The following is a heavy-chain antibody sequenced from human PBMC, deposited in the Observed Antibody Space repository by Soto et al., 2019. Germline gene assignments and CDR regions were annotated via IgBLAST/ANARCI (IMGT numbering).Heavy chain of an antibody. CDR3: ARPCTGGTCFHLDY. Sequence: LVNVACKGSVYPFTVVVMYWVRKAHGQRLEWMGWIHAGNGNTKYSQKFQDRVTFTRDTSASTGYMELSSLRSEDTAVYYCARPCTGGTCFHLDYWGQGTQVPVSP. J-gene: IGHJ4*02. CDR2: IHAGNGNT. D-gene: IGHD2-15*01. V-gene: IGHV1-3*01. CDR1: VYPFTVVV.